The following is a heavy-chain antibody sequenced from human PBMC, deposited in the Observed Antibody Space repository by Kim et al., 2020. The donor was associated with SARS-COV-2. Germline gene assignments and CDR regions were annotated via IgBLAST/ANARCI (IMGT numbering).Heavy chain of an antibody. CDR3: SRGEQQVGPGYLYYGMDV. J-gene: IGHJ6*01. CDR2: ISTSGST. V-gene: IGHV4-4*07. D-gene: IGHD6-13*01. Sequence: SETLSLTCTVSGVSISSYYWNWIRQPAGKGLEWIGRISTSGSTNYNPSLKSRVTMSADTSTNQFFLMLISVTAADTAAYYCSRGEQQVGPGYLYYGMDV. CDR1: GVSISSYY.